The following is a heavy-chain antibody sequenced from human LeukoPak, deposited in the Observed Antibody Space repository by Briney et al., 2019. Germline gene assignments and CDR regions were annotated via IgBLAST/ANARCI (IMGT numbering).Heavy chain of an antibody. CDR2: ISYDGSNK. CDR1: GLTFSSYA. D-gene: IGHD5-24*01. Sequence: GGSLRLSCAASGLTFSSYAMHWVRHAPSKGLEWVAFISYDGSNKYYADSVKGRFTISRDNSKNTLYLQMNSLRAEDTGVYYWARDPQRRGAFDIWGQGTMVTVSS. CDR3: ARDPQRRGAFDI. J-gene: IGHJ3*02. V-gene: IGHV3-30*04.